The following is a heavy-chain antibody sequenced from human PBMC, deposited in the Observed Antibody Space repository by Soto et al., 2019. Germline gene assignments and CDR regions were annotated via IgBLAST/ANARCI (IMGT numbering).Heavy chain of an antibody. D-gene: IGHD2-21*02. Sequence: PGEFLKMSCKGSGYSCTSCWIGWVRQMPRKGLEWMGIIYPGDSDTRYSPSFQGQVTISADKSISTAYLQWSSLKASDTAMYYCARRGCGGDCYSVWELLESYYYYGMDVWGQGTTVTVSS. CDR1: GYSCTSCW. J-gene: IGHJ6*02. V-gene: IGHV5-51*01. CDR2: IYPGDSDT. CDR3: ARRGCGGDCYSVWELLESYYYYGMDV.